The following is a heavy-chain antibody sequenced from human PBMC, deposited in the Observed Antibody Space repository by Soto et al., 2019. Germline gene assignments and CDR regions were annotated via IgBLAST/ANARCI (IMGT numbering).Heavy chain of an antibody. Sequence: SETLSLTCTVSGGSISSYGWSWIRQPPGKGLEWIGYIYYSGSTNYNPSLKSRVTISVDTSKNQFSLKLSSVTAADTAVYYCARGKVTMVRGVINYWFDPWGQGTLVTVSS. J-gene: IGHJ5*02. CDR2: IYYSGST. V-gene: IGHV4-59*01. CDR3: ARGKVTMVRGVINYWFDP. CDR1: GGSISSYG. D-gene: IGHD3-10*01.